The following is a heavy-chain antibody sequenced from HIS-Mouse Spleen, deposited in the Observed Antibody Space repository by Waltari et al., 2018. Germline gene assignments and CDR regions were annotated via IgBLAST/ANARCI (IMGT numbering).Heavy chain of an antibody. CDR2: INPNSGGT. J-gene: IGHJ6*02. CDR1: GYTFTGYY. D-gene: IGHD6-6*01. V-gene: IGHV1-2*02. Sequence: QVQLVQSGAEVKKPGASVKVSCKASGYTFTGYYIHWVRQAPGQGLEWMGWINPNSGGTNYAQKFQGRVTMTRDTSISTAYMELSRLRSDDTAVYYCARTGRIAAPYYYYGMDVWGQGTTVTVSS. CDR3: ARTGRIAAPYYYYGMDV.